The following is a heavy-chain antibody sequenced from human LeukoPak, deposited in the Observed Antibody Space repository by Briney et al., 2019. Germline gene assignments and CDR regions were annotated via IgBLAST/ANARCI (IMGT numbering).Heavy chain of an antibody. D-gene: IGHD2-2*01. CDR2: IYYSGST. CDR1: GGSISSSSYY. Sequence: SETLSLTCTVSGGSISSSSYYWGWIRQPPGKGLELIGSIYYSGSTYYNPSLKSRVTISVDTSKNQFSLKLSSVTAADTAVYYCARIGYCSSTSCYGFDPWGQGTLVTVSS. J-gene: IGHJ5*02. CDR3: ARIGYCSSTSCYGFDP. V-gene: IGHV4-39*01.